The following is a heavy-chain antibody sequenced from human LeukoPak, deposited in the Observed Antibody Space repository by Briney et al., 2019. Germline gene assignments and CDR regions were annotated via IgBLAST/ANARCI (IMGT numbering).Heavy chain of an antibody. Sequence: GGSLRLSCAASGFTFSNYSMNWVRQAPGKGLEWVPAISSSSSYIYYADSVKGRFTISRDNAKNSLYLQMNSLRAEDTAVYYCARDLIVGATKGAFDIWGQGTMVTVSS. V-gene: IGHV3-21*01. CDR2: ISSSSSYI. D-gene: IGHD1-26*01. CDR1: GFTFSNYS. CDR3: ARDLIVGATKGAFDI. J-gene: IGHJ3*02.